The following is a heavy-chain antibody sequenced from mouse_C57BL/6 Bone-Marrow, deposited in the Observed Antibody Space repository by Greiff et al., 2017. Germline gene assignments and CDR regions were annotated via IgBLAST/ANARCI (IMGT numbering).Heavy chain of an antibody. CDR1: GFNFKNTY. D-gene: IGHD2-2*01. Sequence: VQLQQSVAELVRPGASVKLSCTASGFNFKNTYMHWVKQRPEQGLEWIGRIYPANGNTNYAPKFQGKATLTADTSSNTAYMQLSSLTAEDTAIXYCARDGYGCAMDYWGQGTSVTVSA. CDR3: ARDGYGCAMDY. J-gene: IGHJ4*01. CDR2: IYPANGNT. V-gene: IGHV14-3*01.